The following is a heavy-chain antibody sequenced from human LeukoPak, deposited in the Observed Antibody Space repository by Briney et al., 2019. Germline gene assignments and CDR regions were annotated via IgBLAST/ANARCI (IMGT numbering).Heavy chain of an antibody. CDR2: IYSGDST. J-gene: IGHJ6*01. Sequence: GGSLRLSCAASGFTVSSNYMSWVRQAPGKGLEWVSIIYSGDSTYYADSVKGRFTISRDNSKNTLYLQMNSLRAEDTAVYYCARGLLWSGYLDYGMVVWGQGTTVAVSP. CDR3: ARGLLWSGYLDYGMVV. V-gene: IGHV3-66*02. CDR1: GFTVSSNY. D-gene: IGHD3-3*01.